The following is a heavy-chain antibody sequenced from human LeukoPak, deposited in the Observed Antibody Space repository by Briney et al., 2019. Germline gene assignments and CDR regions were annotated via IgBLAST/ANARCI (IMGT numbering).Heavy chain of an antibody. CDR3: AKGSIAAYDFGSGYYTHYFDY. D-gene: IGHD3-3*01. V-gene: IGHV3-23*01. CDR1: GFTFSSYA. J-gene: IGHJ4*02. Sequence: GGSLRLSCAASGFTFSSYAMSWVRQAPGKGLEWVSAMGGSGGSTYYADSVKGRFTISRDNSKNTLYLQMNSLRAEDTAVYYCAKGSIAAYDFGSGYYTHYFDYWGQGTLVTVSS. CDR2: MGGSGGST.